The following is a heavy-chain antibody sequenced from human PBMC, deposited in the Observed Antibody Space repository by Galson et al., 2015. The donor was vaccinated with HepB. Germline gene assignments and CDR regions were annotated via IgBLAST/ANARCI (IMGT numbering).Heavy chain of an antibody. CDR1: GFTFSSYG. D-gene: IGHD2-2*01. J-gene: IGHJ3*02. CDR3: AKDYCSSTSCYDDAFDI. V-gene: IGHV3-30*18. CDR2: ISYDGSNK. Sequence: SLRLSCAASGFTFSSYGMHWVRQAPGKGLEWVAVISYDGSNKYYADSVKGRFTISRDNAKNSLYLQMNSLRGEDTAVYYCAKDYCSSTSCYDDAFDIWGQGTMVTVSS.